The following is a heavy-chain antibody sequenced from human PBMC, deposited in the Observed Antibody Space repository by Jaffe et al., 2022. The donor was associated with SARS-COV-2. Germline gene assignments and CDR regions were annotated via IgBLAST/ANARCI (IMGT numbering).Heavy chain of an antibody. J-gene: IGHJ4*02. CDR2: INRDATAT. V-gene: IGHV3-74*01. CDR3: TRDSVWSFDY. D-gene: IGHD3-10*01. CDR1: GFRFNDHV. Sequence: EVQLVESGGGLVQPGGSLRLSCAASGFRFNDHVMHWVRQAPGRGLVWVSRINRDATATSYADSVKGRFTISRDNAESTLYLQMSSLRAEDTALYYCTRDSVWSFDYWGQGILVTVSS.